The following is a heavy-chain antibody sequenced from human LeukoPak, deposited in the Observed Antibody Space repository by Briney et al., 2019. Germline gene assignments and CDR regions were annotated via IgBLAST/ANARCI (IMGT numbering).Heavy chain of an antibody. CDR2: FDPEDGET. CDR1: GYTLTELS. V-gene: IGHV1-24*01. Sequence: ASVKVSCKVSGYTLTELSMHWVRQAPGKGLEWMGGFDPEDGETIYAQKFQGRVTMTEDTSTDTAYMELSSLRSEDTAVYYCATGNPVGSIFGVAFRYWGQGTLVTVSS. CDR3: ATGNPVGSIFGVAFRY. J-gene: IGHJ4*02. D-gene: IGHD3-3*01.